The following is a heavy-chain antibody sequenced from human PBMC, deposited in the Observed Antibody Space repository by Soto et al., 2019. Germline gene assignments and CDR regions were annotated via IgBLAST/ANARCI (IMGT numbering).Heavy chain of an antibody. J-gene: IGHJ3*02. CDR1: GFTFSRYV. CDR2: ISGSSSYI. V-gene: IGHV3-21*06. CDR3: ARDCCSGGSCYRTYAFDI. Sequence: GGSLRLSCAASGFTFSRYVMSWVRQAPGKGLKWVSSISGSSSYIYYTDSVKGRFTISRDNAKNSLYLQMNSLRVEDTAVYYCARDCCSGGSCYRTYAFDIWGQGTLVTVSS. D-gene: IGHD2-15*01.